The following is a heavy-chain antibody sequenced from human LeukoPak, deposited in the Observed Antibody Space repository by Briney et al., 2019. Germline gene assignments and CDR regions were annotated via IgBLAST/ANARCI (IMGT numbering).Heavy chain of an antibody. J-gene: IGHJ4*02. D-gene: IGHD5-18*01. V-gene: IGHV4-59*01. Sequence: PSETLSLTCTVSGGSISSYYWSWIRQPPGKGLEWIGYIYYSGSTNYNPSLKSRVSISVDTSKSQFSLKLSSVTAADTAVYYCARDIGRGYSHGYVLWGQGTLVTVSS. CDR3: ARDIGRGYSHGYVL. CDR2: IYYSGST. CDR1: GGSISSYY.